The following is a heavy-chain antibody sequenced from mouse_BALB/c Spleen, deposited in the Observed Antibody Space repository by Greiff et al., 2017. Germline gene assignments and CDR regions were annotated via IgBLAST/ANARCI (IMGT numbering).Heavy chain of an antibody. V-gene: IGHV5-9-4*01. CDR2: ISSGGSYT. CDR3: ARGEYGNYLGY. Sequence: EVKLVESGGGLVQPGGSLKLSCAASGFTFSSYAMSWVRQSPEKRLEWVAEISSGGSYTYYPDTVTGRFTISRDNAKNTLYLEMSSLRSEDTAMYYCARGEYGNYLGYWGQGTTLTVSS. J-gene: IGHJ2*01. D-gene: IGHD2-10*02. CDR1: GFTFSSYA.